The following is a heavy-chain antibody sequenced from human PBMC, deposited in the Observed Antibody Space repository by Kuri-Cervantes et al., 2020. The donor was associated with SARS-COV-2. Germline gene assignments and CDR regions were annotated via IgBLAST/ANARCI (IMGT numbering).Heavy chain of an antibody. D-gene: IGHD4-17*01. J-gene: IGHJ3*02. CDR3: ALGRATVTVIGAFDI. Sequence: LSLTCAASGFIFNNHGLHWVRQAPGKGLEWVAVIWFDGSNEYYADSVKGPFTISRDNSKDTVYLQMNSLKAEDTAVYYCALGRATVTVIGAFDIWGRGTMVTVSS. CDR2: IWFDGSNE. V-gene: IGHV3-33*01. CDR1: GFIFNNHG.